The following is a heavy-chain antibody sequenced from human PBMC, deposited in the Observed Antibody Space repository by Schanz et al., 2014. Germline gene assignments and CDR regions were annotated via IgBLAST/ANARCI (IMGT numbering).Heavy chain of an antibody. CDR3: ARAAGPVDY. CDR2: IYYSGST. D-gene: IGHD6-13*01. V-gene: IGHV4-30-4*07. J-gene: IGHJ4*02. CDR1: GGSISSGGYT. Sequence: QVQLQESGPGLVKPSQTLSLTCAVSGGSISSGGYTWSWIRQPPGKGLAWIGSIYYSGSTYYNPTLKSGVTLAQATSKTPSSRMLGFVPAADTAVYYCARAAGPVDYWGQGTLVTVSS.